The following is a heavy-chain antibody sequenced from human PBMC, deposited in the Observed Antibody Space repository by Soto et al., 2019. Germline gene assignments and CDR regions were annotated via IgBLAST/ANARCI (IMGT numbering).Heavy chain of an antibody. J-gene: IGHJ4*02. Sequence: GASVKVSCKASGYTFTGYYMHWVRQAPGQGLEWMGWINPNSGGTNYAQKFRGWVTMTRDTSISTAYMELSRLRSDDTAVYYCVKGEYYYDSSGYYPFDYWGQGTLVTVSS. CDR2: INPNSGGT. CDR1: GYTFTGYY. CDR3: VKGEYYYDSSGYYPFDY. D-gene: IGHD3-22*01. V-gene: IGHV1-2*04.